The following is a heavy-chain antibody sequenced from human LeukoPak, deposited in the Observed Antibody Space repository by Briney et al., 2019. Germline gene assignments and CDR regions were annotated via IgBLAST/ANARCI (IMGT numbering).Heavy chain of an antibody. J-gene: IGHJ4*02. V-gene: IGHV3-64D*06. CDR3: VKECLVIINYYFDY. CDR2: ISSTGGRT. Sequence: PGGSLRLSCSASGFTFSNYAMHWVRQAPGKGLEYVSVISSTGGRTYYADSVKGRFTVSRDNSKNTLYLQMSSLRAEDTAVYYCVKECLVIINYYFDYWGQGTLVTVSS. CDR1: GFTFSNYA. D-gene: IGHD3-22*01.